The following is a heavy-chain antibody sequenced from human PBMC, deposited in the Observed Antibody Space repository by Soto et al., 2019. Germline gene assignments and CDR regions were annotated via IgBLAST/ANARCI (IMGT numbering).Heavy chain of an antibody. CDR1: GYTFTTYY. J-gene: IGHJ6*02. D-gene: IGHD3-9*01. CDR2: ISPDGGRT. Sequence: ASVNVSCKASGYTFTTYYMQWVRQAPGQGLEWMGIISPDGGRTSYAQKFQGRVTMTRDTSTSTVYMELSSLKSEATAVYYCANFAPSPPLSFLAYYYGMDVWGQGTTVTVSS. V-gene: IGHV1-46*01. CDR3: ANFAPSPPLSFLAYYYGMDV.